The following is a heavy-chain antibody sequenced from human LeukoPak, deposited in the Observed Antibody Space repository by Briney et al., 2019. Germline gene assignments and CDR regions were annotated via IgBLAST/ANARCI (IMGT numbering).Heavy chain of an antibody. V-gene: IGHV4-34*01. CDR1: GGSFSGYY. Sequence: SETLSLTCAVYGGSFSGYYWSWIRQPPGKGLEWIGEINHSGSTNYNPSLKSRVTISVDTSKNQFSLKLSSVTAADTAVYYCAFGEYYGSGSLPNWGQGTLVTVSS. J-gene: IGHJ4*02. D-gene: IGHD3-10*01. CDR3: AFGEYYGSGSLPN. CDR2: INHSGST.